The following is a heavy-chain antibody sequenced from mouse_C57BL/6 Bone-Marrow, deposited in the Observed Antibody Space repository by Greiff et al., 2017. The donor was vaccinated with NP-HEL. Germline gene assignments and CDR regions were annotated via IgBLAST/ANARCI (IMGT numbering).Heavy chain of an antibody. Sequence: QVQLQQSGAELMKPGASVKLSCKATGYTFTGYWIEWVKQRPGHGLESIGEILPGSGSTNYNEKFKGKATFTADTSSNTSYMQLSSLTTEDTAIYYGTREHYLYCFDYWGQGTTLTVSS. D-gene: IGHD1-1*02. CDR2: ILPGSGST. CDR1: GYTFTGYW. CDR3: TREHYLYCFDY. J-gene: IGHJ2*01. V-gene: IGHV1-9*01.